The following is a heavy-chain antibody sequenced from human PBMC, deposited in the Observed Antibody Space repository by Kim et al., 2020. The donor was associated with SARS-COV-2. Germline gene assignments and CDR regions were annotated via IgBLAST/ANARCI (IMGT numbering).Heavy chain of an antibody. D-gene: IGHD6-13*01. CDR3: AKGGSSSCLDV. J-gene: IGHJ6*02. Sequence: TYYADSVKGRFTISRDNSKNTLYLQMNSLRAEDTAVYYCAKGGSSSCLDVWGQGTTVTVSS. CDR2: T. V-gene: IGHV3-23*01.